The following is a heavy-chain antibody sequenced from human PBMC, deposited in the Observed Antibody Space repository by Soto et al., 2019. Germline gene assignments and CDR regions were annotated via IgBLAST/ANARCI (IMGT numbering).Heavy chain of an antibody. CDR3: ATNVDTAMGPFDY. Sequence: TSETLSLTCAVSGYSISSSNWWGWIRQPPGKGLEWIGYIYYSGSTYYNPSLKSRVTMSVDTSKNQFSLKLSSVTAVDTAVYYCATNVDTAMGPFDYWGQGTLVTVS. D-gene: IGHD5-18*01. V-gene: IGHV4-28*01. CDR2: IYYSGST. CDR1: GYSISSSNW. J-gene: IGHJ4*02.